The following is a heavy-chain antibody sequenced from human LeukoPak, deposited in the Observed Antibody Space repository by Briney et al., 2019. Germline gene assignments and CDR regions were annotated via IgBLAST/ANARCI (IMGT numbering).Heavy chain of an antibody. J-gene: IGHJ4*02. CDR2: ITSSRYI. CDR3: ARGGGYSYGTFFDC. CDR1: GFNFRSYS. D-gene: IGHD5-18*01. Sequence: GGSLRLSCAASGFNFRSYSMNWVRQAPGKGLEWVSSITSSRYIYDADSVKGRFIISRDNTKNSLYLQMDRLRAEDTAVYYCARGGGYSYGTFFDCWGQGSLVTVSA. V-gene: IGHV3-21*01.